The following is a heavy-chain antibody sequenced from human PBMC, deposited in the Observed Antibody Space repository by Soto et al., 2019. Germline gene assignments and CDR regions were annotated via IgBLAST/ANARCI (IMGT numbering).Heavy chain of an antibody. CDR2: ISGGGGST. D-gene: IGHD2-2*01. V-gene: IGHV3-23*01. CDR3: AKQITNWYFAL. J-gene: IGHJ2*01. CDR1: GFTFTSYA. Sequence: EVQLLESGGGLVQPGGSLRLSCAASGFTFTSYAMSWVRQAPGKGLEWVSSISGGGGSTYYADSVKGRFTISRDNSKNTLYLQMNSLRAEDTAIYYCAKQITNWYFALWGRGTLVTVSS.